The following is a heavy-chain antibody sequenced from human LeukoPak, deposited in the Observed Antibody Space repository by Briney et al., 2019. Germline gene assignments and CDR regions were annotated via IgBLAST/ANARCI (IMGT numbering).Heavy chain of an antibody. J-gene: IGHJ4*02. Sequence: SETLSLTCAVYGGSFSGYYWSWIRQPPGKGLEWIGEINHSGSTNYNPSLKSRVTISVDTSKNQFSLKPSSVTAADTAVYYCARGDFGYDSSGYYIPYFDYWGQGTLVTVSS. V-gene: IGHV4-34*01. CDR1: GGSFSGYY. D-gene: IGHD3-22*01. CDR3: ARGDFGYDSSGYYIPYFDY. CDR2: INHSGST.